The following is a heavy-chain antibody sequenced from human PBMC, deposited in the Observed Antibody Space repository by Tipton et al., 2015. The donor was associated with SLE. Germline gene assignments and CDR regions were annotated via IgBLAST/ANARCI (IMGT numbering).Heavy chain of an antibody. CDR3: ARDPRGVATAGSPDY. D-gene: IGHD6-13*01. CDR2: IYSNGYT. V-gene: IGHV4-39*07. Sequence: GLVKPSETLSLTCTVSGGSVSSTGSYWGWIRQPPGKGLEWFGSIYSNGYTYYNPSLKSRVTISLDTSKNQVSLKLISMTAADTAVYFCARDPRGVATAGSPDYWGQGTLVTVSS. CDR1: GGSVSSTGSY. J-gene: IGHJ4*02.